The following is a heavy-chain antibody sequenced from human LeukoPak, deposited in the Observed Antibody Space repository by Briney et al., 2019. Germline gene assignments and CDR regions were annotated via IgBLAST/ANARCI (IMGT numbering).Heavy chain of an antibody. Sequence: GGSLRLSCAASGFTFSNYNMNWVRQAPGKGLEWVSSISSSSSYIYYADSVKGRFTISRDNSKNTLYLQMNSLRAEDTAVYYCAKDERNWNYNLASQTYDWGQGTLVTVSS. J-gene: IGHJ4*02. D-gene: IGHD1-7*01. CDR1: GFTFSNYN. CDR2: ISSSSSYI. V-gene: IGHV3-21*04. CDR3: AKDERNWNYNLASQTYD.